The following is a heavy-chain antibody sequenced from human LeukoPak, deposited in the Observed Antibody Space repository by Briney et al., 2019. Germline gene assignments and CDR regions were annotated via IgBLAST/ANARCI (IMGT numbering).Heavy chain of an antibody. J-gene: IGHJ6*03. CDR1: GYSISSGYY. D-gene: IGHD3-10*01. V-gene: IGHV4-38-2*02. CDR2: IYHSGST. CDR3: ARDRVVRGPPLYYMDV. Sequence: SETLSLTCTVSGYSISSGYYWGWIRQPPGKGLEWIGSIYHSGSTYYNPSLKSRVTISVDTSKNQFSLKLSSVTAADTAVYYCARDRVVRGPPLYYMDVWGKGTTVTISS.